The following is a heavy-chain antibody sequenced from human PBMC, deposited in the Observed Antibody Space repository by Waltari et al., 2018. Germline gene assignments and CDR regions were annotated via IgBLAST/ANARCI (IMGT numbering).Heavy chain of an antibody. J-gene: IGHJ4*02. CDR2: INHSGST. Sequence: QVQLQQWGAGLLKPSETLSLTCAVYGGPFSGYHWSWLPQPPGKGLEWIGEINHSGSTNYNPSLKSRVTISVDTSKNQFSLKLSSVTAADTAVYYCARVGGAAAIGFDYWGQGTLVTVSS. CDR3: ARVGGAAAIGFDY. D-gene: IGHD2-2*01. CDR1: GGPFSGYH. V-gene: IGHV4-34*01.